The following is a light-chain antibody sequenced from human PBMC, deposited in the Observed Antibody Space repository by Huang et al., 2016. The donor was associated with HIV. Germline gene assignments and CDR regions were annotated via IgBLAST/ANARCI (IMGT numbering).Light chain of an antibody. CDR3: QQYDIHPLT. CDR1: QDINNF. CDR2: AAS. V-gene: IGKV1-8*01. Sequence: IRMTQSPSSLSASTGDRVTITCRANQDINNFLAWYQQRLGSVPKLLIYAASTWQSGVPSRFSGNGSGTDFTLTIGCLHSEDVATYYCQQYDIHPLTFGPGTRVDIK. J-gene: IGKJ3*01.